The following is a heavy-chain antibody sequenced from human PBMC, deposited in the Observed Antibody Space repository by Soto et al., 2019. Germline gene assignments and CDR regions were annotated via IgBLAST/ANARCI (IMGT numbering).Heavy chain of an antibody. Sequence: EVQLLESGGGLVQPGGSLRLSCAASGFTFSSYAMSWVRQAPGKGLEWVSAISGSGGSTYYADSVKGRFTISRDNYKNTLYLQMNSLRAEDTAIYYCAKDGITYYYDSSGYADDAFDIWGQGTMVTVSS. CDR3: AKDGITYYYDSSGYADDAFDI. CDR2: ISGSGGST. V-gene: IGHV3-23*01. D-gene: IGHD3-22*01. CDR1: GFTFSSYA. J-gene: IGHJ3*02.